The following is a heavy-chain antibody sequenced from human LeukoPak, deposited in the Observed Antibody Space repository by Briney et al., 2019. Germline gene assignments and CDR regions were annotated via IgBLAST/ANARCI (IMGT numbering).Heavy chain of an antibody. CDR3: ARLHYSYYYGSSAFDP. V-gene: IGHV4-39*01. J-gene: IGHJ5*02. Sequence: SETLSLTCTVSGGSISSGGYYWGWIRQPPGKGLEWIGSIYYSGSTYYNPSLKSRVTISVDTSKNQFSLKLSSVTAADTAVYYCARLHYSYYYGSSAFDPWGQGTLVTVSS. D-gene: IGHD3-22*01. CDR2: IYYSGST. CDR1: GGSISSGGYY.